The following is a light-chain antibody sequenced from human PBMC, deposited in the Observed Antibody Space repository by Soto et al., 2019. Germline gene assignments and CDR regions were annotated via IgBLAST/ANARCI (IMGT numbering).Light chain of an antibody. CDR3: QQYGSSPRALT. V-gene: IGKV3-20*01. J-gene: IGKJ4*01. CDR1: QSVSSSY. CDR2: GAS. Sequence: EIVLTQSPCTLSLSPGDRATLSCRARQSVSSSYLAWYQQKPGQAPRLLIYGASSRATGIPDRFSGSGSGTDFTLTISRLEPEDFAVYYCQQYGSSPRALTFGGGTKVDIK.